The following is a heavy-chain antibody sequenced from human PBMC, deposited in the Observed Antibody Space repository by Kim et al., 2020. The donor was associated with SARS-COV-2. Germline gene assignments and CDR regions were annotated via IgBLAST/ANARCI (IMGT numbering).Heavy chain of an antibody. CDR1: GFTISRNY. Sequence: GGSLRLSCVASGFTISRNYMNWVRQAPGEGLEWVSAIYRGGSTLYADSVKGRFTVSRDISTSTVYLQMNSLRADDTAVYYCARSGGYSYYAMDVWGQGTTVTVSS. CDR3: ARSGGYSYYAMDV. V-gene: IGHV3-53*01. J-gene: IGHJ6*02. CDR2: IYRGGST. D-gene: IGHD5-12*01.